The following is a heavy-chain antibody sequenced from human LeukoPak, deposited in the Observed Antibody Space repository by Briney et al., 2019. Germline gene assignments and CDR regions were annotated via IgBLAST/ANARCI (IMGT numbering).Heavy chain of an antibody. D-gene: IGHD5/OR15-5a*01. Sequence: GGSLRLSCAASGFTFSTYWMYWVRQDPGKGLVWVSRINSDGSSTGYADSVKGRFTISRDNAKNTLYLQMNSLRAEDTAVYYCTSLYAYWGQGILVTVSS. CDR3: TSLYAY. V-gene: IGHV3-74*01. J-gene: IGHJ4*02. CDR2: INSDGSST. CDR1: GFTFSTYW.